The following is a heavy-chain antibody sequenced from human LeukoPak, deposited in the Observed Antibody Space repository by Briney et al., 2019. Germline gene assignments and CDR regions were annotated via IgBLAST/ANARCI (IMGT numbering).Heavy chain of an antibody. Sequence: VQPGGSLRLSCTASGFIFSTYKVTWVRQAPGKGLEWVSDISDSGSTTNYAKSVKGRFTISRDNAQSSLFLQMKSLRDDDTAVYYCARSITVIRGATLPIDYWGLGSLVTVSS. V-gene: IGHV3-48*02. CDR2: ISDSGSTT. J-gene: IGHJ4*02. D-gene: IGHD3-10*01. CDR1: GFIFSTYK. CDR3: ARSITVIRGATLPIDY.